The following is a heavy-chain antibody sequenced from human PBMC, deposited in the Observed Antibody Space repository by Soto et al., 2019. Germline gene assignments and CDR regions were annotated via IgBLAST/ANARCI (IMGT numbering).Heavy chain of an antibody. J-gene: IGHJ6*02. CDR3: ARAYYSNYFYYYGMDV. Sequence: GGSLRLSCAASGFTFSDYYMSWIRQAPGKGLEWVSYTSSSGSTIYYADSVKGRFTISRDNAKNSLYLQMNSLRAEDTAVYYCARAYYSNYFYYYGMDVWGQGTTVTVSS. V-gene: IGHV3-11*01. CDR2: TSSSGSTI. CDR1: GFTFSDYY. D-gene: IGHD4-4*01.